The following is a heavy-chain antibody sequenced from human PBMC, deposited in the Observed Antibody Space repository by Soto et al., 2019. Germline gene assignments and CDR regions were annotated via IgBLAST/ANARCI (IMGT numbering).Heavy chain of an antibody. Sequence: XGSLRLSCAAAGFTLSSYGMHWVRQAPGRGLDWVAVISYDGSNKYYADSVKGRFTISRDNSKNTLYLQMNSLRAEDTAVYYCAKDVFDCSGGSCYLTAPYGMDVWGQGTTVTVSS. CDR3: AKDVFDCSGGSCYLTAPYGMDV. CDR2: ISYDGSNK. J-gene: IGHJ6*02. CDR1: GFTLSSYG. D-gene: IGHD2-15*01. V-gene: IGHV3-30*18.